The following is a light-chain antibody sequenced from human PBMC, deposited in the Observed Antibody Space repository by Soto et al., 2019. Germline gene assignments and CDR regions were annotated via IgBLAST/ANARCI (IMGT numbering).Light chain of an antibody. V-gene: IGLV2-14*01. Sequence: QSALTQPPSASGSPGQSVTISCTGTSSDVGAYNYVSWYQQHPGKAPKLMIYEVSNRPSGVSNRFSGSKSGNTASLTISGLQADDEADYYCNSHTSSNTRVFGTGTKVTVL. CDR3: NSHTSSNTRV. CDR1: SSDVGAYNY. J-gene: IGLJ1*01. CDR2: EVS.